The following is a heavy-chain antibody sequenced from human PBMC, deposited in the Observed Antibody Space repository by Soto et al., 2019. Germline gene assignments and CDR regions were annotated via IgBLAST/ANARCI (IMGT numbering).Heavy chain of an antibody. CDR1: GYTFTSYY. CDR2: INPRGGST. CDR3: ARDHRYCSSTSCYPLYYYGMHV. J-gene: IGHJ6*02. V-gene: IGHV1-46*01. D-gene: IGHD2-2*01. Sequence: QVQLVQSGAEVKKPGASVKVSCKASGYTFTSYYMHWVRQAPGQGLEWMGIINPRGGSTSYAQKFQSRVTMSRYTATSTAYMELSSLRSTYTAVYYCARDHRYCSSTSCYPLYYYGMHVWGQGTTVTVSS.